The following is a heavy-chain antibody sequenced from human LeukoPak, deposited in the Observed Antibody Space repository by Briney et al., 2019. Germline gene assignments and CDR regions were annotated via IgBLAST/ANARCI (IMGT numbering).Heavy chain of an antibody. CDR1: GVTFSNYW. CDR2: IDSDGGST. V-gene: IGHV3-74*01. Sequence: GGSLRLSCAASGVTFSNYWMHWVRQAPGEGLVWVSLIDSDGGSTIYADSVKGRFPISRDNAKNTLYLQMNSLRAEDTALYYCARAYGAYGGYYFDPWGQGTLVSVSS. CDR3: ARAYGAYGGYYFDP. J-gene: IGHJ4*02. D-gene: IGHD4/OR15-4a*01.